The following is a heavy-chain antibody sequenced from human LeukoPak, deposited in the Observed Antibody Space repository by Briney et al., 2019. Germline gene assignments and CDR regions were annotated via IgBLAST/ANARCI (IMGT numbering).Heavy chain of an antibody. CDR1: GFTFRSYT. V-gene: IGHV3-21*01. D-gene: IGHD6-13*01. Sequence: PGGSLRLSCAASGFTFRSYTMNWVRQAPGKGLEWISSISTSGNYIYYADSVKGRFTISRDNAKNSVYLQMNSLRAEDTAVYYCARSIVPDGTSPFDYWGQGTLVTVSS. CDR2: ISTSGNYI. J-gene: IGHJ4*02. CDR3: ARSIVPDGTSPFDY.